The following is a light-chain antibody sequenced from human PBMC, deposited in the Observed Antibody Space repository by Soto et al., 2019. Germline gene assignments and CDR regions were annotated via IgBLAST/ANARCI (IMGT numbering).Light chain of an antibody. V-gene: IGLV4-69*01. CDR2: LNSDGSH. Sequence: QPVLTQSPSASASLGASVKLTCTLSSGHSSYAIAWHQQQPEKGPRYLMKLNSDGSHNKGDGIPDRFSGSSSGAECYLTISSLQSEDEADYYCQTWDTGIRVVFGGGTKVTVL. CDR3: QTWDTGIRVV. J-gene: IGLJ2*01. CDR1: SGHSSYA.